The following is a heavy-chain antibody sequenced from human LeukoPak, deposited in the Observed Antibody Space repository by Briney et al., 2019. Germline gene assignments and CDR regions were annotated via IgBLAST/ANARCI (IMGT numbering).Heavy chain of an antibody. D-gene: IGHD2-2*01. CDR2: IDHTGIT. Sequence: PSETLSLTCTVSDDSITIYYWSWIRQPPGKGLEWIGYIDHTGITNYNPSLNSRVTISRDTSKNHFSLELSSATAADTAVYYCAREDAQEGTNAFDIWGQGTMVTVSS. CDR3: AREDAQEGTNAFDI. V-gene: IGHV4-59*01. J-gene: IGHJ3*02. CDR1: DDSITIYY.